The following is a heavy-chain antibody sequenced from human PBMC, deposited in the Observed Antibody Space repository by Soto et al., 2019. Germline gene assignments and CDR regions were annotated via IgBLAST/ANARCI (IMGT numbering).Heavy chain of an antibody. CDR2: IYYSGNI. J-gene: IGHJ5*02. CDR1: GGSISSYY. D-gene: IGHD2-2*01. Sequence: PSETLSLTCTVSGGSISSYYWSWIRQPPGKGLEWIGYIYYSGNIKYNPSLKSRVTISVDTSKNQFSLKLSSVTAADTAVYYCARDLGYCSSSSCQNWFDPWGQGTLVTVSS. V-gene: IGHV4-59*01. CDR3: ARDLGYCSSSSCQNWFDP.